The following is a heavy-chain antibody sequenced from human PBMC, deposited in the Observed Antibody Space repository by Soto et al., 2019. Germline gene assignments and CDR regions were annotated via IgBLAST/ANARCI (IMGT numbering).Heavy chain of an antibody. Sequence: EVQLLESGGGLVQPGGSLRLSCAASGFTFSSYAMNWVRQAPGKGLEWVSAISGSGGSTYYADSVKGRFTIARDNSKNTRYLQMNSLRAEDTAVYYCARGGSSGYYYWGQGTLVTVSS. CDR3: ARGGSSGYYY. CDR2: ISGSGGST. V-gene: IGHV3-23*01. CDR1: GFTFSSYA. J-gene: IGHJ4*02. D-gene: IGHD3-22*01.